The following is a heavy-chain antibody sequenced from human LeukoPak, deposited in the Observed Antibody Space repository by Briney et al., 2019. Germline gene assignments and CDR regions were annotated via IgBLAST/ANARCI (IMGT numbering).Heavy chain of an antibody. D-gene: IGHD4-23*01. CDR1: GFTFHTYA. V-gene: IGHV3-23*01. Sequence: GGSLRLSCEASGFTFHTYAMSWVRQAPGKGLGWVSAVSTTGASTYYADSVKGRFTISRDNSKNTLSLQMDSLRVEDTALYYCAKDWTTVVTPKGYYFDSWGEGTLVTVSS. CDR3: AKDWTTVVTPKGYYFDS. J-gene: IGHJ4*02. CDR2: VSTTGAST.